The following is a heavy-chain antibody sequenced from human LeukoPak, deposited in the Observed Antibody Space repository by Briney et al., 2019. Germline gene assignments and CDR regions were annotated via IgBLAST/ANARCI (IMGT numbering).Heavy chain of an antibody. Sequence: ASVKVSCKASGYTFTGYYMHWVRQAPGQGLEWMGRINPNSGGTNYAQKFQGRVTLTRETSSSTAYMELSRLRSDDTAVYYCARAQGYCSGGSCYEWFDPWGQGTLVTVSS. CDR1: GYTFTGYY. CDR2: INPNSGGT. J-gene: IGHJ5*02. D-gene: IGHD2-15*01. CDR3: ARAQGYCSGGSCYEWFDP. V-gene: IGHV1-2*06.